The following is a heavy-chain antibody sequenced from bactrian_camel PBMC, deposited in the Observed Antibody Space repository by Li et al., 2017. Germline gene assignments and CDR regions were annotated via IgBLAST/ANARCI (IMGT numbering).Heavy chain of an antibody. CDR2: ITRIHGGT. V-gene: IGHV3S63*01. CDR1: GYIDSDYL. J-gene: IGHJ4*01. CDR3: AEGCGENDVFDFED. D-gene: IGHD3*01. Sequence: HVQLVESGGGSVQAGGSPRLSCVGSGYIDSDYLMGWFRQAPGKEREGVAVITRIHGGTEYADSVKGRFTISPDNAKTTLYLQMDSLKPEDTAMYYCAEGCGENDVFDFEDWGQGTQVTVS.